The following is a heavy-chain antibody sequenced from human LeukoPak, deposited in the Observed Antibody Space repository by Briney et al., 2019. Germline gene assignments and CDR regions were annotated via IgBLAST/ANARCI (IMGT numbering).Heavy chain of an antibody. D-gene: IGHD6-6*01. CDR1: GFTFSSYG. CDR3: AKGGPALAARHLYYFDY. J-gene: IGHJ4*02. V-gene: IGHV3-30*18. CDR2: ISYDGSNK. Sequence: GGSLRLSCAASGFTFSSYGMHWVRQAPGKGLEWVVVISYDGSNKYYADSVKGRFTISRDNSKNTLYLQMNSLRAEDTAVYYCAKGGPALAARHLYYFDYWGQGTLVTVSS.